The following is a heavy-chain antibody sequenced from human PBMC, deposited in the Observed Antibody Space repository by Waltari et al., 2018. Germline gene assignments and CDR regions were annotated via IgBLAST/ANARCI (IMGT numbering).Heavy chain of an antibody. CDR3: ARLLIESSGLGWYSFDY. D-gene: IGHD6-19*01. J-gene: IGHJ4*02. CDR2: IYHDGNA. Sequence: QVQLLQWGAGLLKPSETLSLTCGVRGASFNVNSWGWIRQSPGKGLEWIEEIYHDGNANYNPSLRSRVTISVDTSRNQVSLNLTSVTAADTAVYYCARLLIESSGLGWYSFDYWGQGIPVIVS. CDR1: GASFNVNS. V-gene: IGHV4-34*01.